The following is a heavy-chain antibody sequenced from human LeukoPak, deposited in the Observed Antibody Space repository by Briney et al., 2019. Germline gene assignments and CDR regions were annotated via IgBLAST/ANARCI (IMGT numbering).Heavy chain of an antibody. CDR3: ARGRYGSGRKMDY. Sequence: SVKVSCKASGGTFSSYAISWVRQAPGQGLEWMGGIIPIFGTANYAQKFQGRVTITADKSTSTAYMELSSLRSEDTAVYYCARGRYGSGRKMDYWGQGTLVTVSS. V-gene: IGHV1-69*06. CDR1: GGTFSSYA. D-gene: IGHD3-10*01. CDR2: IIPIFGTA. J-gene: IGHJ4*02.